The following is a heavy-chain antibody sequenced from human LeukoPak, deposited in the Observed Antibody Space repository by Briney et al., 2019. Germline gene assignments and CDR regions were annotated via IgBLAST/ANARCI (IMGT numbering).Heavy chain of an antibody. CDR1: GGSISSGSYY. CDR3: ARVTTMIVEDAFDI. V-gene: IGHV4-61*02. CDR2: IYTSGST. Sequence: SETLSLTCTVSGGSISSGSYYWSWIRQPAGKGLEWIVRIYTSGSTNYNPSRKSRVTISVDTSKIQFSLKLSSVTAADPAVYYCARVTTMIVEDAFDIWGQGTMVTVSS. J-gene: IGHJ3*02. D-gene: IGHD3-22*01.